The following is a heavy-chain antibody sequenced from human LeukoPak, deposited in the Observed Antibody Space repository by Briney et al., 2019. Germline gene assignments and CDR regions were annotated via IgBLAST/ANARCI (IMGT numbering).Heavy chain of an antibody. CDR3: ARGAAAAGRPLPLD. CDR1: GGSISSGGYY. V-gene: IGHV4-30-2*01. D-gene: IGHD6-13*01. J-gene: IGHJ3*01. Sequence: PSQTLSLTCTVSGGSISSGGYYWSWIRQPPGKGLEWIGYIYHSGSTYYNPSLKSRVTISVDRSKNQFSLKLSSVTAADTAVYYCARGAAAAGRPLPLDWGQGTMVTVSS. CDR2: IYHSGST.